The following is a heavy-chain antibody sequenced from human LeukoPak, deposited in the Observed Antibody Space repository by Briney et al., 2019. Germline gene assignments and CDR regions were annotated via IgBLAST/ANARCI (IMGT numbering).Heavy chain of an antibody. CDR2: IWYDGSNK. CDR3: ARDQYYYGSGSYNGFDY. CDR1: GFTFSSYG. V-gene: IGHV3-30*19. J-gene: IGHJ4*02. D-gene: IGHD3-10*01. Sequence: GGSLRLSCAASGFTFSSYGMPWVRQAPGKGLEWVAVIWYDGSNKYYADSVKGRFTISRDNSKNTLYLQMNSLRAEDTAVYYCARDQYYYGSGSYNGFDYWGQGTLVTVSS.